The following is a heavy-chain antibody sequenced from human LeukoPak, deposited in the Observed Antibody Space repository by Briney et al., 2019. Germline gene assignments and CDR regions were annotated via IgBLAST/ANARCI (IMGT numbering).Heavy chain of an antibody. CDR2: IIPIFGTA. CDR1: GYTLTELS. V-gene: IGHV1-69*13. CDR3: ARALGVEDAFDI. D-gene: IGHD5-24*01. Sequence: ASVKVSCKVSGYTLTELSMHWVRQAPGQGLEWMGGIIPIFGTANYAQKFQGRVTITADESTSTAYMELSSLRSEDTAVYYCARALGVEDAFDIWGQGTMVTVSS. J-gene: IGHJ3*02.